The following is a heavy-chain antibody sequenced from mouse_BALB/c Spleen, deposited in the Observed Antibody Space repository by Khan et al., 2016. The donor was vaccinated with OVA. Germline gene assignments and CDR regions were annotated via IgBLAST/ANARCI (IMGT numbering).Heavy chain of an antibody. D-gene: IGHD1-1*01. Sequence: QVQLQQSGAELARPGASVKMSCKASGYNFTNYMMHWVKQRPGQGLEWIGDINPSNDYSNYNQNFKDKATLTADKSSSTAYMQLSSLTSEDSAVYYCARGGYGSFGFWGQGTLVTVSA. CDR1: GYNFTNYM. V-gene: IGHV1-4*01. CDR3: ARGGYGSFGF. CDR2: INPSNDYS. J-gene: IGHJ3*01.